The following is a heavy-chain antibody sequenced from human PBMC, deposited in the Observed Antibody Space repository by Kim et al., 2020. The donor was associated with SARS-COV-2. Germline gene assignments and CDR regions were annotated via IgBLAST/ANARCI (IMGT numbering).Heavy chain of an antibody. Sequence: YADSGEGRFTISRDNSKHPRYLQKNSLRAEDTAVYYCAKEGMVREHAFDIWGQGTMVTVSS. D-gene: IGHD3-10*01. J-gene: IGHJ3*02. CDR3: AKEGMVREHAFDI. V-gene: IGHV3-23*01.